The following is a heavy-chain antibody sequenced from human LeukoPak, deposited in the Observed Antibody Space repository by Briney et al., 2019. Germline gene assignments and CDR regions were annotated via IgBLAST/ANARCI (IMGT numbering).Heavy chain of an antibody. V-gene: IGHV3-7*01. D-gene: IGHD6-19*01. CDR1: GFTFSSYW. CDR3: ARAHSSGWYNFDY. J-gene: IGHJ4*02. CDR2: IKQDGSEK. Sequence: GGSLRLSCAASGFTFSSYWTSWVRQAPGKGLEWVANIKQDGSEKYYVDSVKGRFTISRDNAKNSLYLQMNSLRAEDTAVYYCARAHSSGWYNFDYWGQGTLVTVSS.